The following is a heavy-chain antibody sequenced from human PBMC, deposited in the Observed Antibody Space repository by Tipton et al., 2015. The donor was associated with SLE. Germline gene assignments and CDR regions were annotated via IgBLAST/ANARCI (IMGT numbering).Heavy chain of an antibody. Sequence: SLRLSCAASGFTFNRYWMHWVRQAPGKGLEWVSGINWNGGSTGYADSVKGRFTISRDNAKNSLYLQMNSLRVEDTAVYYCVRAIAAVDSYWGQGTVVTVSS. J-gene: IGHJ4*02. CDR3: VRAIAAVDSY. D-gene: IGHD6-13*01. V-gene: IGHV3-20*04. CDR1: GFTFNRYW. CDR2: INWNGGST.